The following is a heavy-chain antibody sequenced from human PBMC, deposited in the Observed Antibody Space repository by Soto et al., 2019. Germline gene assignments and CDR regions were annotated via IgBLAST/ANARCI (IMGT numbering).Heavy chain of an antibody. Sequence: GGSLRLSCAASGFTFSSYAMSWVRQAPGKGLEWVSALSGSGASTYYADSVKGRFTISRANSKNTVYLQMNSQRAEDTAVYYCATWNDDLVVVPAATPYYYYGMDVWGQGTTVTVSS. CDR2: LSGSGAST. D-gene: IGHD2-2*01. CDR3: ATWNDDLVVVPAATPYYYYGMDV. J-gene: IGHJ6*02. CDR1: GFTFSSYA. V-gene: IGHV3-23*01.